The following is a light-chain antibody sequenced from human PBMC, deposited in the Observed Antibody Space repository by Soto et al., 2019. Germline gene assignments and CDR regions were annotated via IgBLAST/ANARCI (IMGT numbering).Light chain of an antibody. CDR1: QSISRN. Sequence: EIVMTQSPPTLSVSPGERATLSCRASQSISRNLAWFQQKPGQAPTLLIFGASTRAAGIPDRFSGSGSGTDFTLTISSLQPEDVATYYCQKYNSAPQTFGQGTKVDIK. CDR2: GAS. J-gene: IGKJ1*01. CDR3: QKYNSAPQT. V-gene: IGKV3-15*01.